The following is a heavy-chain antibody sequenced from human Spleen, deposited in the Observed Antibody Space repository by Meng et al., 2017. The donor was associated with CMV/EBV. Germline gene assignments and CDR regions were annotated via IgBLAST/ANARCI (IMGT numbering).Heavy chain of an antibody. Sequence: FTDYHMHWVRQAPGQGLEWMGWINPKTGGTGYAQNLQGRVTMTRDTSISTAYVELRTLRSDDTAVYFCARRGGGLDYYDSSGYEDYWGQGTLVTVSS. V-gene: IGHV1-2*02. CDR3: ARRGGGLDYYDSSGYEDY. D-gene: IGHD3-22*01. CDR2: INPKTGGT. J-gene: IGHJ4*02. CDR1: FTDYH.